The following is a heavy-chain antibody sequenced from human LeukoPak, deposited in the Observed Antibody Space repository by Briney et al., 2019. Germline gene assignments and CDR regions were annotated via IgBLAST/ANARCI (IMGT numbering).Heavy chain of an antibody. Sequence: SETLSLTCTVSGGSISSSSYYWGWIRQPPGKWLEWIGSIYYSGSTYYNPSLKSRVTISVDTSKNQFSLKLSSVTAADTAVYYCARYYGESGRPYYFDYWGQGTLVTVSS. CDR2: IYYSGST. V-gene: IGHV4-39*07. D-gene: IGHD4-17*01. J-gene: IGHJ4*02. CDR3: ARYYGESGRPYYFDY. CDR1: GGSISSSSYY.